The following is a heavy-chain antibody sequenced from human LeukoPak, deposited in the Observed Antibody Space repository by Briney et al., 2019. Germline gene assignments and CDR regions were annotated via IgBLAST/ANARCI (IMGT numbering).Heavy chain of an antibody. J-gene: IGHJ5*02. CDR1: GYTLTGYY. V-gene: IGHV1-2*02. CDR3: ARVRFLEWLLDS. D-gene: IGHD3-3*01. CDR2: INPNSGGT. Sequence: ASVKVSCKASGYTLTGYYMHWVRQAPGQGLEWMGWINPNSGGTNYAQKFQGRVTMTRDTSISTAYMELSRLRSDDTAVYYCARVRFLEWLLDSWGQGTLVTVSS.